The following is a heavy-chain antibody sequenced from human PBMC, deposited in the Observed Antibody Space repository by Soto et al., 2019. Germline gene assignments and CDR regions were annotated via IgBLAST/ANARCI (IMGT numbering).Heavy chain of an antibody. J-gene: IGHJ4*02. CDR3: TSDWEITVSTWSFGGF. CDR2: IIPFHGVT. D-gene: IGHD3-10*01. V-gene: IGHV1-69*02. CDR1: GGTFSPYT. Sequence: QVQLVQSGAEVKKPGSSVKVSCKASGGTFSPYTINWVRQAPGQGLEWMGRIIPFHGVTKYAKKFKARVTITEDKSTSTAYMEQSGLRFEDTAMYYCTSDWEITVSTWSFGGFWGRGSLVTVSS.